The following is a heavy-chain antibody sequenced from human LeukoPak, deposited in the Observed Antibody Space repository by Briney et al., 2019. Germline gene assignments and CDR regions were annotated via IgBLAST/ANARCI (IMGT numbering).Heavy chain of an antibody. J-gene: IGHJ4*02. CDR3: TRWSGFNY. Sequence: GGSLRLSCEASGFTFSSYIMTWFRQAPGKGLECVGLIRGKASGGTTEYAASVKGRFTISRDDLKSIVYLQMNSLQTEDTAVYYCTRWSGFNYWGQGTLVTVSS. CDR1: GFTFSSYI. CDR2: IRGKASGGTT. V-gene: IGHV3-49*03. D-gene: IGHD3-3*01.